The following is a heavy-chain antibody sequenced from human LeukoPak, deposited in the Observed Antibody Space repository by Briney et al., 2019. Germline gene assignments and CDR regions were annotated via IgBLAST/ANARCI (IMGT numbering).Heavy chain of an antibody. CDR1: GFTFSSYA. J-gene: IGHJ4*02. Sequence: GGSLRLSCAASGFTFSSYAMHWVRQAPGKGLEWVAVISYDGSNKYYADSVKGRFTISRDNSKNTLYLQMNSLRAEDTAVYYCARDGASIASYFDYWGQRTLVTVSS. V-gene: IGHV3-30*01. D-gene: IGHD6-6*01. CDR2: ISYDGSNK. CDR3: ARDGASIASYFDY.